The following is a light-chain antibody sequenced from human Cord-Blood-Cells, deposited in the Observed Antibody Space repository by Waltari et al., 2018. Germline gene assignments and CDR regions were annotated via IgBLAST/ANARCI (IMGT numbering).Light chain of an antibody. CDR2: GAS. V-gene: IGKV3-20*01. J-gene: IGKJ1*01. Sequence: ETVLTQSPGTLSFSPGERATVSCRVSQSVSSSYLAWYQQKPGQAPRLLIYGASSRATGIPDRFSGSGSGTDFTLTISRLEPEDFAVYYCQQYGSPWTFGQGTKVEIK. CDR3: QQYGSPWT. CDR1: QSVSSSY.